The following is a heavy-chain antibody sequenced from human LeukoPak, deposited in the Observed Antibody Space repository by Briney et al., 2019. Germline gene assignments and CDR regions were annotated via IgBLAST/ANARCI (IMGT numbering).Heavy chain of an antibody. J-gene: IGHJ1*01. V-gene: IGHV4-39*01. CDR3: ARRRYYDGSGYLE. CDR1: GDSVSRSDSY. D-gene: IGHD3-22*01. Sequence: SETLSLTCSVSGDSVSRSDSYWDWIRQPPGKGLEWIGTIYYSGRTYYSPSLKSRVTMSIDPSNNQFSLNLRSVTAADTAVYYCARRRYYDGSGYLEWGQGTLLSVSS. CDR2: IYYSGRT.